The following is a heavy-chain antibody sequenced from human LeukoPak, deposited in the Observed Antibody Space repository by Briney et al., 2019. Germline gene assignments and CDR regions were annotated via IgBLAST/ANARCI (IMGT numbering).Heavy chain of an antibody. J-gene: IGHJ6*03. V-gene: IGHV3-48*01. CDR1: GFTFSSYS. CDR3: ARAESGYYSYYYYMDV. CDR2: ISSSSSTI. Sequence: GGSLRLSCAASGFTFSSYSMNWVRQAPGKGLEWVSSISSSSSTIYYADSVKGRFTISRDNAKNSLYLQMNSLRAEDTAVYYCARAESGYYSYYYYMDVWGKGTTVTVSS. D-gene: IGHD5-12*01.